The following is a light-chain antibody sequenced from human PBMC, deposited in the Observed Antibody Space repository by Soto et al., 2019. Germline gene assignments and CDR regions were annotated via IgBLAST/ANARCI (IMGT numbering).Light chain of an antibody. Sequence: EIVLTQSPATLSLSPGERATLSCRASQGVSSYLAWYQQKPGQAPRLLIYDASNRATGIPARFSGSGPGTDFTLTISSLEPEDFAVYYCQQRSNWHPGWTFGQGTKLEIK. CDR1: QGVSSY. J-gene: IGKJ2*02. CDR2: DAS. V-gene: IGKV3D-11*01. CDR3: QQRSNWHPGWT.